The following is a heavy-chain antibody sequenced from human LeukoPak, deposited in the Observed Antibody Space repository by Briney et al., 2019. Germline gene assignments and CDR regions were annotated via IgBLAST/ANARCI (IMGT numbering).Heavy chain of an antibody. Sequence: PGGSLRLSCAASGFTFSNYWMHWVRQAPGKGLVWVSRINSDGTITSYADSVKGRFIISRDNAKNTLYLQMNSLRAEDTAVYYCARVSIFGVVINPFDYWGQGTLVTVSS. CDR1: GFTFSNYW. CDR3: ARVSIFGVVINPFDY. V-gene: IGHV3-74*01. J-gene: IGHJ4*02. D-gene: IGHD3-3*01. CDR2: INSDGTIT.